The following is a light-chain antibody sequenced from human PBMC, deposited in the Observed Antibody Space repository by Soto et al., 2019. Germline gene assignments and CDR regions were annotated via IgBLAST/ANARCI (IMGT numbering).Light chain of an antibody. CDR3: QQSYITPPIT. J-gene: IGKJ5*01. Sequence: QMTQSPSSLSALVGDRVTITCRASQSVSRYLNWYQHKPGKAPKLLINAASNLRSGVPSRFSGSGSGTDFTLTIDGLQPEDFAVYYCQQSYITPPITFGQGTRLELK. CDR1: QSVSRY. V-gene: IGKV1-39*01. CDR2: AAS.